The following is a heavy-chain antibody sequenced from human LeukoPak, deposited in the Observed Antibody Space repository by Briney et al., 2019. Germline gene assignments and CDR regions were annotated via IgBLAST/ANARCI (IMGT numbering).Heavy chain of an antibody. J-gene: IGHJ4*02. CDR2: IYYSGST. CDR1: GGSISSSSYY. Sequence: SETLSLTCTVSGGSISSSSYYWGWIRQPPGKWLEWIGRIYYSGSTYYNPSLKSRVTISVDTSKNQFSLKLSSMTAADTAVYYCASQLHIVVVPAAEAAVEFDYWGQGTLVTVSS. D-gene: IGHD2-2*01. CDR3: ASQLHIVVVPAAEAAVEFDY. V-gene: IGHV4-39*01.